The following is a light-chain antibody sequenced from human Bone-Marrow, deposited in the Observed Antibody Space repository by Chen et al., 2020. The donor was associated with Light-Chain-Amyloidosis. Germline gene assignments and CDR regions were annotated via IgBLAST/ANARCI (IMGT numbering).Light chain of an antibody. Sequence: SYELTQPPSVSVSPGHTARITCSGDDLPTKYAYLYQQKPGQAPVLVIHRDTERPSGISERFSGSSSGTTATLTISGVQAEDEADYHCQSADSSGTYEVKFGGGTKLTVL. J-gene: IGLJ2*01. CDR3: QSADSSGTYEVK. V-gene: IGLV3-25*03. CDR2: RDT. CDR1: DLPTKY.